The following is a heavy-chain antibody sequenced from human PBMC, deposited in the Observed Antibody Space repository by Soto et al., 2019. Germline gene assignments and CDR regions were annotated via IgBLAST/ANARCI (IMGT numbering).Heavy chain of an antibody. Sequence: GRSLRLPCAGSGFTLSRYPLLWFRQALEKRLKRDAVIHVGGRSTPYADSVQGRFTISRDNSKNTLLLHMDRLTAEDTAVYYCAKDVLPVFSVLVVAESRFDPWGQGTLATVFS. J-gene: IGHJ5*02. CDR2: IHVGGRST. V-gene: IGHV3-23*03. D-gene: IGHD6-19*01. CDR1: GFTLSRYP. CDR3: AKDVLPVFSVLVVAESRFDP.